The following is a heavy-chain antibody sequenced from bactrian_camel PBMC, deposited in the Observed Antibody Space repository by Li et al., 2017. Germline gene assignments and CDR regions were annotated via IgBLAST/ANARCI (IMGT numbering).Heavy chain of an antibody. CDR2: IYFGGAGDDRT. Sequence: HVQLVESGGGSVQAGGSQRLSCAVSGYASSAKCMAWFRQVGGAERELAAVIYFGGAGDDRTFHADSMEGRFTISRDNAKNTVYLQMNSLKPEDTAVYYCAAFGDHSGGGWSNPCGFGYWGQGTQVTVS. CDR3: AAFGDHSGGGWSNPCGFGY. D-gene: IGHD6*01. CDR1: GYASSAKC. J-gene: IGHJ6*01. V-gene: IGHV3S54*01.